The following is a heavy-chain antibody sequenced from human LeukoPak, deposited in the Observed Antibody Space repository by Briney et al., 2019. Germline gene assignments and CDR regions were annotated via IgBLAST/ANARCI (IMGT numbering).Heavy chain of an antibody. Sequence: SETLSLTCTVSGGSISSYYWSWIRQPPGKGLEWIGYIYYSGSTNYNPSLKSRVTISVDSSKNQFSLKLSSVTAADTAVYYCARADSYGFRYIDCWGQGTLVTVSS. CDR3: ARADSYGFRYIDC. V-gene: IGHV4-59*01. CDR1: GGSISSYY. J-gene: IGHJ4*02. D-gene: IGHD5-18*01. CDR2: IYYSGST.